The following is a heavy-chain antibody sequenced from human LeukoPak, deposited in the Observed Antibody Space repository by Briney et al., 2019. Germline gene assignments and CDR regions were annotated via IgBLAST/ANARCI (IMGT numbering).Heavy chain of an antibody. J-gene: IGHJ4*02. D-gene: IGHD4-17*01. CDR1: GFTFSRDW. CDR2: IKEDGSEK. CDR3: AREDYGDYVNGPR. Sequence: PGGSLRLSCVASGFTFSRDWMSWVRQAPGKGLEWVANIKEDGSEKYYVDSVKGRFTISRDNAKNSVYLQMNSLRVEDTAVYYCAREDYGDYVNGPRWGQGTLVTVSS. V-gene: IGHV3-7*03.